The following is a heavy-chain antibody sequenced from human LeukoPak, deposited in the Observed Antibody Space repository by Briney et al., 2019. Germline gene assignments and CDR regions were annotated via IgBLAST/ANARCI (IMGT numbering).Heavy chain of an antibody. J-gene: IGHJ4*02. CDR1: GFTFDDYA. CDR2: ISWSSGSI. V-gene: IGHV3-9*01. Sequence: PGGSLRLSCAASGFTFDDYAMHWVRQAPGKGLEWVSGISWSSGSIGYADSVKGRFTISRDNAKNSLYLQMNSLRAEDTALCYCAKDKDTMVRGVTYYFDYWGQGTLVTVSS. CDR3: AKDKDTMVRGVTYYFDY. D-gene: IGHD3-10*01.